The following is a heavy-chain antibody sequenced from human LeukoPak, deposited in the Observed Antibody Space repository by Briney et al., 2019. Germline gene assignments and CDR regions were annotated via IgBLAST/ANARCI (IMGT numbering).Heavy chain of an antibody. Sequence: SETLSLTCTVFGGCIRSYYWSWIRQPAGKGLEWIGHIFDSVSTNYNPSLNSRVTMSADTSKNQFSLKLSSVTAADTAVYYCARRYISTWVMDVWGQGTTVTVSS. CDR3: ARRYISTWVMDV. V-gene: IGHV4-4*07. J-gene: IGHJ6*02. CDR2: IFDSVST. D-gene: IGHD6-13*01. CDR1: GGCIRSYY.